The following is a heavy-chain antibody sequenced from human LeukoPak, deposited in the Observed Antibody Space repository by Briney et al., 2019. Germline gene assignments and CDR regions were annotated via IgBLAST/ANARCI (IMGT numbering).Heavy chain of an antibody. Sequence: LRLSCAASGFSFSNYGMHWVRQAPGKGLEGVAVISYGGRNKYFADFVKGRFPISSDNAKNTLSLQMNSLRAEDTAVYYCVKDSDDSGWYYFDYWGQGTLVTVSS. CDR1: GFSFSNYG. V-gene: IGHV3-30*18. CDR2: ISYGGRNK. J-gene: IGHJ4*02. CDR3: VKDSDDSGWYYFDY. D-gene: IGHD6-19*01.